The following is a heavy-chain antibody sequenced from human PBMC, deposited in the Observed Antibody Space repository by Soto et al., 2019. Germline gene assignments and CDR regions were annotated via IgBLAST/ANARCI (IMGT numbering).Heavy chain of an antibody. CDR2: ISGSGGST. V-gene: IGHV3-23*01. CDR1: GFTFSSYA. D-gene: IGHD3-9*01. Sequence: EVQLLESGGGLVQPGGSLRLSCAASGFTFSSYAMSWVRQAPGKGLEWVSAISGSGGSTYYADSVKGRFTISRDNSKNTLYLQMNSLRAEDTAVYYCAKVGGGEGRYFDWLPPCDYWGQGTLVTVSS. CDR3: AKVGGGEGRYFDWLPPCDY. J-gene: IGHJ4*02.